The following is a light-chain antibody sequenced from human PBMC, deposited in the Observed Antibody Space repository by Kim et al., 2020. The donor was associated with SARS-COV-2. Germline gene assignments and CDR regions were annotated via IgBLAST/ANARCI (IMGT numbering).Light chain of an antibody. V-gene: IGLV3-1*01. CDR3: QAWDSSTVV. Sequence: GSPGKKATISGYGDKWGDKNAGWYKQKPGQSPVVVIYQDTKRSSGIPERFSGSNAGNTATLTIRGTQALDEADYYCQAWDSSTVVFGGGTKLTVL. CDR2: QDT. J-gene: IGLJ2*01. CDR1: KWGDKN.